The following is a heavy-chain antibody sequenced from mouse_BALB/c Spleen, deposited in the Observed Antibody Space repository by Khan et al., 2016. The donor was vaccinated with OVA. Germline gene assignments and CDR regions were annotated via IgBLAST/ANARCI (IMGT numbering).Heavy chain of an antibody. D-gene: IGHD2-14*01. CDR2: INPRTSYT. V-gene: IGHV1-4*01. Sequence: VQLQESGAELARPGASVKMSCQASGYTFTSNTMHWVKQRPGQGLEWIGYINPRTSYTNYNQKLKDKATLTAEKSSSTAYMQLSSLTSEDSAVYYCARRTTDYAMDYCGQGTSVTVSS. CDR1: GYTFTSNT. CDR3: ARRTTDYAMDY. J-gene: IGHJ4*01.